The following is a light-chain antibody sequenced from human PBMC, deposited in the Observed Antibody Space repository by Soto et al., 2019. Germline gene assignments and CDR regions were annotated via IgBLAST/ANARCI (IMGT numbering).Light chain of an antibody. CDR2: EDN. J-gene: IGLJ2*01. CDR1: SGSIASNY. V-gene: IGLV6-57*04. CDR3: QSYDSSNRGVV. Sequence: FMLTQPHSVSESPGKTVTISCTRSSGSIASNYVQWYQQRPGSAPTTVIYEDNQRPSGVPDRFSGSIDSSSNSASLTISGLKTEDEADYYCQSYDSSNRGVVFGGGTKLT.